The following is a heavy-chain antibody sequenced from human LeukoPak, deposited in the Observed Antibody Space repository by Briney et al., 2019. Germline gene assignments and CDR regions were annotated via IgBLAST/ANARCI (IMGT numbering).Heavy chain of an antibody. V-gene: IGHV4-34*01. D-gene: IGHD2-2*01. CDR2: ITHTETT. CDR1: GGSFSGYY. CDR3: ARGLCSSTSCHMDV. Sequence: SETLSLTCAVYGGSFSGYYWSWIRQPPGKGLEWIGEITHTETTNYKSSLKSRVTISVDRAKNQLSLQLNSVTAADTAVYYCARGLCSSTSCHMDVWGKGTTVTVSS. J-gene: IGHJ6*03.